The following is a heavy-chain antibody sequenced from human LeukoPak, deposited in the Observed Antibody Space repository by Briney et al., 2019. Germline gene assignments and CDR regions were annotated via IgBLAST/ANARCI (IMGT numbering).Heavy chain of an antibody. D-gene: IGHD1-26*01. V-gene: IGHV4-61*02. Sequence: PSQTLSLTCTVSGGYISSGSYYWSWIRQPAGKGLEWIGRIYTSGSTIYNPSLKSRVTISLDTSKNQFSLRLSSVTAADTAVYYCARDRVGATTAHWYFDLWGRGTLVTVSS. CDR3: ARDRVGATTAHWYFDL. J-gene: IGHJ2*01. CDR1: GGYISSGSYY. CDR2: IYTSGST.